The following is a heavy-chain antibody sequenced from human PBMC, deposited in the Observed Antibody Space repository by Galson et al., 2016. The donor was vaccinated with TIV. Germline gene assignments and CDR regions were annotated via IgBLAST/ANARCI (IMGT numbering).Heavy chain of an antibody. CDR1: GGSISSNGIF. V-gene: IGHV4-31*03. Sequence: LSLTCTVSGGSISSNGIFWSWIRQHPGKGLEWIGYIYHSGSTHYNPSLKSRVAMSVDTSKNQFSLTLTSVTAADTAVYYCARDQDSGAYFEYWGQGTLVTVSS. CDR3: ARDQDSGAYFEY. D-gene: IGHD2-15*01. CDR2: IYHSGST. J-gene: IGHJ4*02.